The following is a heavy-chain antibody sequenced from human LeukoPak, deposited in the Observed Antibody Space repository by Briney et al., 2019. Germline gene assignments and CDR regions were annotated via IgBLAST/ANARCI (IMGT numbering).Heavy chain of an antibody. D-gene: IGHD2-21*02. J-gene: IGHJ4*02. CDR1: GFTFSSYS. Sequence: PGGSLRLSCAASGFTFSSYSMNWVRQAPGKGLEWVSSISSSSSYIYYADSVKGRFTISRDNAKNSLYLQMNSLRAEDTAAYYCASSPVVTARDYFDYWGQGTLVTVSS. CDR3: ASSPVVTARDYFDY. CDR2: ISSSSSYI. V-gene: IGHV3-21*01.